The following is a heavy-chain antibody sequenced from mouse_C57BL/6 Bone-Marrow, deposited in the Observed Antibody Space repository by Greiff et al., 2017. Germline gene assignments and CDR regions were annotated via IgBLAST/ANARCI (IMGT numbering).Heavy chain of an antibody. CDR1: GYTFISYG. CDR2: IYPRSGNT. D-gene: IGHD2-5*01. CDR3: ARSGSYYSNYLAWFAY. Sequence: QVHVKQSGAELARPGASVKLSCKASGYTFISYGISWVKQRTGQGLEWIGEIYPRSGNTYYNEKFKGKAKLTADKSSSTAYMELRSLTSEDSAVYFCARSGSYYSNYLAWFAYWGQGTLVTVSA. V-gene: IGHV1-81*01. J-gene: IGHJ3*01.